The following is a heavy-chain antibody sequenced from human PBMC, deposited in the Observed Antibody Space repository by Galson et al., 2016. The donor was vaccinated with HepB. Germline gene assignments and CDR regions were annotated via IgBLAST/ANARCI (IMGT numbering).Heavy chain of an antibody. Sequence: SLRLSCAASGFIFTSYGMHWVRQAPGKGLEWVAVTWYDGSKEYYGDSVKGRFTISRDNSKNSLYLQMNSLRTEDTALYYCAKALSPGSGSLTSYFDYWGQGPLVTVSS. D-gene: IGHD1-26*01. CDR1: GFIFTSYG. CDR3: AKALSPGSGSLTSYFDY. CDR2: TWYDGSKE. V-gene: IGHV3-33*03. J-gene: IGHJ4*02.